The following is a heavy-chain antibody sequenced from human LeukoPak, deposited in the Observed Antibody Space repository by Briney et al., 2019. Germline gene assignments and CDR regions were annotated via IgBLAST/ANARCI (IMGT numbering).Heavy chain of an antibody. CDR3: GRVRTGNSGSPEYFED. V-gene: IGHV4-59*01. Sequence: PSETLSLTCTVSGGSISSYYWSWIRQPPGKGLEWIGYLFYSGNTNSNPSLKSRVTISADTSKNQFSLRLNSVTAADTAVYYCGRVRTGNSGSPEYFEDWGQGTL. J-gene: IGHJ1*01. D-gene: IGHD5-12*01. CDR1: GGSISSYY. CDR2: LFYSGNT.